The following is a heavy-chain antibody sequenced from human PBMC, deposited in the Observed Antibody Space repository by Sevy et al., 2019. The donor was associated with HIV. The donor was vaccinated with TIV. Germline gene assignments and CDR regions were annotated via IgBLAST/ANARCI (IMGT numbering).Heavy chain of an antibody. Sequence: SETLSLTCTVSGGSISSYYWSWIRQPPGKGLEWIGYIYYSGSTNYNPSLKSRVTISVDTSKNQFSLKLSSVTAADTAGYYCARGYYDSSGYYPDFDYWGQGTLVTVSS. V-gene: IGHV4-59*01. CDR3: ARGYYDSSGYYPDFDY. D-gene: IGHD3-22*01. CDR1: GGSISSYY. J-gene: IGHJ4*02. CDR2: IYYSGST.